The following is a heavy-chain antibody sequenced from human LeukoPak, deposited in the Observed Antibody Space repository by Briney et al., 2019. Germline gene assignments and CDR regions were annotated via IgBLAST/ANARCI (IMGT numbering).Heavy chain of an antibody. D-gene: IGHD3-22*01. V-gene: IGHV4-4*02. Sequence: SGTLSLTCAVPGGSISSSNWWSWVRQPPGKGLEWIGEIYHSGSTNYNPSLKSRVTISVDKSKNQFSLKLSSVTAVDTAVYYCARDGETYYYDSSGYYFRVGAFDIWGQGTMVTVSS. CDR1: GGSISSSNW. CDR2: IYHSGST. CDR3: ARDGETYYYDSSGYYFRVGAFDI. J-gene: IGHJ3*02.